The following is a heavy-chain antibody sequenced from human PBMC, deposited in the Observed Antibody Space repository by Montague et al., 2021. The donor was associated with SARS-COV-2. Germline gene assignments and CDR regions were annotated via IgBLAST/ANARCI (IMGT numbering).Heavy chain of an antibody. CDR2: IYHSGSA. D-gene: IGHD1-26*01. J-gene: IGHJ4*02. CDR1: GSSISSTSYY. CDR3: ARVPDSGTHWSGDY. Sequence: SETLSLTCTISGSSISSTSYYWGWVRQPPGKGLEWIGSIYHSGSAYYNPSLKSRVTISIDTSKNQFSLKLSSATAADTAVYYCARVPDSGTHWSGDYWGQGTLVTVSS. V-gene: IGHV4-39*07.